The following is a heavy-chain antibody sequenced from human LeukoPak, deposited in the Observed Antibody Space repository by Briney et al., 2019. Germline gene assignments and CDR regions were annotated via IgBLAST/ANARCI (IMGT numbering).Heavy chain of an antibody. J-gene: IGHJ5*02. CDR2: ISGSGGST. D-gene: IGHD3-3*01. V-gene: IGHV3-23*01. CDR1: GFTFSSYA. Sequence: PGRSLRLSCAASGFTFSSYAMRSVSQAPGKGLEWVSAISGSGGSTYYADSVKGRFTISRANSKNTLYLQMNSLRAEDTAIYYCAKGAYDFWSDENVNWFDPWGQGTLVTVSS. CDR3: AKGAYDFWSDENVNWFDP.